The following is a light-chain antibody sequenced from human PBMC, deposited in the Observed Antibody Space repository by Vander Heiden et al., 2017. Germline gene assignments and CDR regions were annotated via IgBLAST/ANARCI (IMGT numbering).Light chain of an antibody. V-gene: IGKV1-33*01. CDR1: QDITKY. Sequence: DIQITQSPSSLSASVGDRVTITCQASQDITKYLNWYQQKSGKGPKLLIYDTFNLETGVPSRFSGSGSGTDFSFTISSLQPEDTATYYCQQYKALLTFGQGTKLEIK. J-gene: IGKJ2*01. CDR2: DTF. CDR3: QQYKALLT.